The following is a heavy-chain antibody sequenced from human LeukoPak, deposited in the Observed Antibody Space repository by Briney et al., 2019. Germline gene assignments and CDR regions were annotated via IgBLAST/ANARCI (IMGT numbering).Heavy chain of an antibody. CDR2: IIPIFGTA. CDR3: AREKSAAGHYYGMDV. J-gene: IGHJ6*02. V-gene: IGHV1-69*05. Sequence: SVKVSCKASGYTFTGYYMHWVQQAPGQGLEWMGGIIPIFGTANYAQKFQGRVTITTDESTSTAYMELSSLRSEDTAVYYCAREKSAAGHYYGMDVWGQGTTVTVSS. D-gene: IGHD6-13*01. CDR1: GYTFTGYY.